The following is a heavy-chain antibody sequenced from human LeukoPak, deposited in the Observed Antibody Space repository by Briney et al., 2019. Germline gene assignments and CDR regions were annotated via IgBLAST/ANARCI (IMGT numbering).Heavy chain of an antibody. CDR1: GGSISSSNW. V-gene: IGHV4-4*02. CDR3: ARSRTLPAAILNWFDP. J-gene: IGHJ5*02. Sequence: PSGTLSLTCAVSGGSISSSNWWSWVRQPPGKGLEWIGEIYHSGSTYYNPSLKSRVTISVDRSKNQFSLKLSSVTAADTAVYYCARSRTLPAAILNWFDPWGQGTLVTVFS. D-gene: IGHD2-2*01. CDR2: IYHSGST.